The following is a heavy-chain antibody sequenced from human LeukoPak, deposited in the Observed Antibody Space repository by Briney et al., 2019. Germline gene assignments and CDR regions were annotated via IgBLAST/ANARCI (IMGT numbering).Heavy chain of an antibody. V-gene: IGHV3-23*01. CDR1: GFTFSSYA. Sequence: GGSLRLSCAASGFTFSSYAMSWVRQAPGKGLEWVSAISGSGGSTYYADSVKGRFTISRDNSKNTLHLQMNSLRAEDTAVYYCAKDGGATVTTSDAFDIWGQGTMVTVSS. D-gene: IGHD4-17*01. J-gene: IGHJ3*02. CDR2: ISGSGGST. CDR3: AKDGGATVTTSDAFDI.